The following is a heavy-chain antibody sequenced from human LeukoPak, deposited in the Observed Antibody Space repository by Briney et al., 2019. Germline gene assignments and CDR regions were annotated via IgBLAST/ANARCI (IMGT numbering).Heavy chain of an antibody. J-gene: IGHJ6*03. D-gene: IGHD1-14*01. Sequence: GGSLRLSCAASGVTVSDAWMSWVRHVPGKGLEWVGRIKSKLDDGTRDYAAPVEGRFTISRDDSLNTLYLDLSRLKTEDTAVYYCTTEGYFFNRRPEEDEFHLYYYYMAVWGKGTTVTVS. CDR2: IKSKLDDGTR. CDR3: TTEGYFFNRRPEEDEFHLYYYYMAV. CDR1: GVTVSDAW. V-gene: IGHV3-15*01.